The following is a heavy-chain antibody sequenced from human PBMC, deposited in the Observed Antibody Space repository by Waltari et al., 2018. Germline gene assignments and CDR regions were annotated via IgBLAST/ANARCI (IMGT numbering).Heavy chain of an antibody. CDR1: GFTFSSYS. Sequence: EVQLVESGGGLVKPGGSLRLSCAASGFTFSSYSMNWVRQAPGKGLEWVSSISSSSSYIYYADSVKGRFTISRDNAKNSLYLQMNSLRAEDTAVYYCARGDSSGYYYVDYWGQGTLVTVSS. J-gene: IGHJ4*02. CDR2: ISSSSSYI. V-gene: IGHV3-21*01. D-gene: IGHD3-22*01. CDR3: ARGDSSGYYYVDY.